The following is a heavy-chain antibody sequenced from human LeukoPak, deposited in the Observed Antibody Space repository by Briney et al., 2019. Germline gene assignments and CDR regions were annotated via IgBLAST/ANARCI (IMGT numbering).Heavy chain of an antibody. CDR1: GGSFSNSY. V-gene: IGHV4-34*01. CDR2: INHSGST. D-gene: IGHD6-19*01. J-gene: IGHJ5*02. Sequence: SETLSLTCAVYGGSFSNSYWSWIRHPPGKGLEWIGEINHSGSTNYNPSLKSRVTISVDTSKNQFSLKLSSVTAADTAMYYCTRLPPEVSSGWQNWFDPWGQGTLVTVSS. CDR3: TRLPPEVSSGWQNWFDP.